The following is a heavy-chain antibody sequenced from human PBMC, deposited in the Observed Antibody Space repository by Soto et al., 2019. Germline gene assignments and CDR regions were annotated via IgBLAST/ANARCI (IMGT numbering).Heavy chain of an antibody. CDR3: TRGPSGDKVDF. CDR2: IYDSGST. D-gene: IGHD7-27*01. Sequence: SETLSLTYNVSGVLISSYYWSWIRQPPGKGLEWIGHIYDSGSTNYNSSLVSRATISVDTSKNLFSLSLSSVIAADTAVYYCTRGPSGDKVDFWGQGLLVTVSS. CDR1: GVLISSYY. J-gene: IGHJ4*02. V-gene: IGHV4-4*08.